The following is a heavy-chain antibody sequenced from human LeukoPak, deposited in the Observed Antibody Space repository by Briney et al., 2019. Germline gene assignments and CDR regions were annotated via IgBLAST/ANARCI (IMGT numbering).Heavy chain of an antibody. CDR2: ISWNSGSI. D-gene: IGHD5-12*01. V-gene: IGHV3-9*01. Sequence: GRSLRLSCAASGFTFDDYAMHWVRQAPGKGLEWVSGISWNSGSIGYADSVKGRFTISRDNAKNSLCLQMNSLRTEDTAVYHCARAGSHRNSGYDYWGQGTLVTVSS. J-gene: IGHJ4*02. CDR3: ARAGSHRNSGYDY. CDR1: GFTFDDYA.